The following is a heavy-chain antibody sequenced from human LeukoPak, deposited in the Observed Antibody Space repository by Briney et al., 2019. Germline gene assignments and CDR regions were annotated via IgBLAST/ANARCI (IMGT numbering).Heavy chain of an antibody. D-gene: IGHD2-15*01. J-gene: IGHJ4*02. CDR2: INHSGST. Sequence: PSETLSLPCAVYGGSFSGYYWSWLRQPPGKALEWIGEINHSGSTNYNPSLKSRVTISVDTSKNQFSLKLSSVTAADTAVYYCASAVVVVAATWFDYWGQGTLVTVSS. CDR3: ASAVVVVAATWFDY. CDR1: GGSFSGYY. V-gene: IGHV4-34*01.